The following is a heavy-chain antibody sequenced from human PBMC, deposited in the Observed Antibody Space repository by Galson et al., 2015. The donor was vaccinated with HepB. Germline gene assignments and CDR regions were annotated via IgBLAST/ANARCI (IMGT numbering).Heavy chain of an antibody. V-gene: IGHV4-34*01. CDR2: INHSGST. D-gene: IGHD6-25*01. CDR3: ARTLVSGWYWYFDL. CDR1: GGSFSGYY. Sequence: LSLTCAVYGGSFSGYYWSWIRRPPGKGLEWIGEINHSGSTNYNPSLKSRVTISVDTSKNQFSLKLSSVTAADTAVYYCARTLVSGWYWYFDLWGRGTLVTVSS. J-gene: IGHJ2*01.